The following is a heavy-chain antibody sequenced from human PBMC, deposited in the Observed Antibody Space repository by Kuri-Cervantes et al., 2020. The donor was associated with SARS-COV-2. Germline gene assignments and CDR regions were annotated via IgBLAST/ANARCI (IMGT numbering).Heavy chain of an antibody. CDR2: INHSGST. Sequence: SQTLSLTCAVYGGSFSGYYWSWIRQPPEMGLEWIGEINHSGSTNYNPSLRSRVTMSVDTSKNQFSLKLTSVTAADTAVYYCARGTGDLDQWGQGTLVTVSS. V-gene: IGHV4-34*01. J-gene: IGHJ5*02. D-gene: IGHD7-27*01. CDR1: GGSFSGYY. CDR3: ARGTGDLDQ.